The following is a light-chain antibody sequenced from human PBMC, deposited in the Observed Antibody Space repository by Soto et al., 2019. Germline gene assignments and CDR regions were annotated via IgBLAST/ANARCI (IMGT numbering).Light chain of an antibody. CDR3: QQHNSFSIT. V-gene: IGKV2-28*01. CDR1: QSLLHSNGYNY. Sequence: DIVMTQSPLSLPVTPGEPASISCRSSQSLLHSNGYNYLDWYLQKPGQSPQLPIYLGSNRASGVPDRFSGSGSGTEFTLSINSLQADDFATYYCQQHNSFSITFGQGTRLEIK. J-gene: IGKJ5*01. CDR2: LGS.